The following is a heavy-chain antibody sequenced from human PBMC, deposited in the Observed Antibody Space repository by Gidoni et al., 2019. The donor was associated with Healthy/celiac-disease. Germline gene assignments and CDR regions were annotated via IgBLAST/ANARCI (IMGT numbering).Heavy chain of an antibody. CDR2: IYYSGST. D-gene: IGHD5-18*01. CDR3: ARHRTAMVTSDY. CDR1: GGSISSSSYY. V-gene: IGHV4-39*01. J-gene: IGHJ4*02. Sequence: QLQLQESGPGLVKPSETLSLTCTVSGGSISSSSYYWGWIRQPPGKGLEWIGSIYYSGSTYYNPSLKSRVTISVDTSKNQFSLKLSSVTAADTAVYYCARHRTAMVTSDYWGQGTLVTVSS.